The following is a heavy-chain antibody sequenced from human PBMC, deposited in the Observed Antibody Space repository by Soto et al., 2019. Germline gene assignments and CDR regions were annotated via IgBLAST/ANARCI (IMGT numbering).Heavy chain of an antibody. V-gene: IGHV3-9*01. CDR1: GFTFDDYA. Sequence: APGFTFDDYAMHWVRQAPGKGLEWVSGISWNSGSIGYADSVKGRFTISRDNAKNSLYLQMNSLRAEDTALYYCAKDAYQDDSSGYYPLMGYWGQGTLVTVSS. CDR2: ISWNSGSI. CDR3: AKDAYQDDSSGYYPLMGY. J-gene: IGHJ4*02. D-gene: IGHD3-22*01.